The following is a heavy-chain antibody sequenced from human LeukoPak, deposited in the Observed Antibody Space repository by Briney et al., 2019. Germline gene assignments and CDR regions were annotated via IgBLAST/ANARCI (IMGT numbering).Heavy chain of an antibody. D-gene: IGHD3-22*01. V-gene: IGHV3-43*01. CDR3: AKDMGYSGAFDY. CDR2: ISWDGGST. CDR1: GFTFDDYT. J-gene: IGHJ4*02. Sequence: GGSLRLSCAASGFTFDDYTMHWVRQAPGKGLEWVSLISWDGGSTYYADSVKGRFTISRDNSKNSLYLQMSSLRTGDTALYYCAKDMGYSGAFDYWGQGTLVTVSS.